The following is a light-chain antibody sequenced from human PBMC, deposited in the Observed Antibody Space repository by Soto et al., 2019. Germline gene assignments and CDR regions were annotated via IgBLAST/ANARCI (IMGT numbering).Light chain of an antibody. Sequence: DIQMTQSPSSLSASVGDRVTITCRASQSISNYLNWYQQKPGKAPKFLIYAASSLQSGVPSRFSGSGSGTDFTLTISSLQPEDFATYYCQQSYSNPPTFGQGTKVDIK. J-gene: IGKJ1*01. CDR1: QSISNY. V-gene: IGKV1-39*01. CDR2: AAS. CDR3: QQSYSNPPT.